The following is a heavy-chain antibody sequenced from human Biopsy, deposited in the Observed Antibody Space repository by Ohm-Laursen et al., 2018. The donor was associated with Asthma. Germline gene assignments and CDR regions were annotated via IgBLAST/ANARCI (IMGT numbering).Heavy chain of an antibody. CDR2: ISWNSGSL. Sequence: SLRLSCAASGFSFDDYAMNWVRQAPGKDLEWVSGISWNSGSLEYADSVKGRFTVSRDNAKRTLYLQMNSLRAEDTALYYCVRVWGGSAFDIWGQGTMVTVSS. J-gene: IGHJ3*02. CDR3: VRVWGGSAFDI. D-gene: IGHD3-16*01. V-gene: IGHV3-9*01. CDR1: GFSFDDYA.